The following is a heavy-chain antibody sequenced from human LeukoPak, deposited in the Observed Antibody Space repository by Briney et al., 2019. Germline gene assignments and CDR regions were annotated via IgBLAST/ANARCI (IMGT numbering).Heavy chain of an antibody. CDR2: AADSGST. J-gene: IGHJ4*02. CDR1: GDSMSDYF. Sequence: SETLSLTCTVSGDSMSDYFWTWIRQPPGKGLEWIGYAADSGSTNYNPSLKSRVTISVDMSKNHFSLRLRSVTAADTAMYYCARGTLYRGWSYYLDFWGQGSQVTVSS. D-gene: IGHD6-19*01. CDR3: ARGTLYRGWSYYLDF. V-gene: IGHV4-59*12.